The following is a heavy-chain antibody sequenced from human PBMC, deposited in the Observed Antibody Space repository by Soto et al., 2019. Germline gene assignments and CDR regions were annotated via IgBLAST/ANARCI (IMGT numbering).Heavy chain of an antibody. CDR1: GYRFTNW. CDR2: ISPGDSDT. CDR3: ARQEGVGHFDY. V-gene: IGHV5-51*01. J-gene: IGHJ4*02. D-gene: IGHD3-10*01. Sequence: EVQLVQSGAEVKKSGESLKISCKGSGYRFTNWIGWVRQMPGKGPEWMGIISPGDSDTRYSPSFQGQVTFSVDKSISTAYLQWSSLKASDTAMYYCARQEGVGHFDYWGQGTLVTVSS.